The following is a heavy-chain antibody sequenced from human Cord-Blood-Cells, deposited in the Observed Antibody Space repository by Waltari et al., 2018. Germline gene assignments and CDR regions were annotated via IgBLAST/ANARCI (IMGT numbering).Heavy chain of an antibody. Sequence: QVQLVQSGAEVKKTGASVKVSCKASGYTFTSYGISWVRQATGQGLEWMGWISAYNGNTNYAQKLQGRVTMTTDTSTSTAYMELRSLRSNDTAVYYCARDLHGYRDKDAFDIWGQGTIVTVSS. V-gene: IGHV1-18*01. CDR3: ARDLHGYRDKDAFDI. CDR1: GYTFTSYG. J-gene: IGHJ3*02. CDR2: ISAYNGNT. D-gene: IGHD5-12*01.